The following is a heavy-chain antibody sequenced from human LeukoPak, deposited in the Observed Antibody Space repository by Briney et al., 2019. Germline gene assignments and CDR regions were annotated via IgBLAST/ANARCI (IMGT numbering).Heavy chain of an antibody. Sequence: ASVKVSCKASGYTFTSYGISWVRQAPGQGLEWMGIINPSSGTTTYAQKFQGRVTMTRDTSTSTAYMELSSLISEDTAVYYCVRTPYTSGSYFPPDYWGQGTLVTVSS. D-gene: IGHD3-22*01. V-gene: IGHV1-46*01. CDR3: VRTPYTSGSYFPPDY. CDR2: INPSSGTT. J-gene: IGHJ4*02. CDR1: GYTFTSYG.